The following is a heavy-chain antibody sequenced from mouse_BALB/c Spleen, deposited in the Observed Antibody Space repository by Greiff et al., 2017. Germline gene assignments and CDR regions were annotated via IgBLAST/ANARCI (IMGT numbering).Heavy chain of an antibody. Sequence: EVMLVESGGGLVKPGGSLKLSCAASGFTFSDYYMYWVRQTPEKRLEWVATISDGGSYTYYPDSVKGRFTISRDNAKNNLYLQMSSLKSEDTAMYYCARDYGNLGYLDYWGQGTTLTVAA. D-gene: IGHD2-1*01. CDR3: ARDYGNLGYLDY. J-gene: IGHJ2*01. CDR2: ISDGGSYT. CDR1: GFTFSDYY. V-gene: IGHV5-4*02.